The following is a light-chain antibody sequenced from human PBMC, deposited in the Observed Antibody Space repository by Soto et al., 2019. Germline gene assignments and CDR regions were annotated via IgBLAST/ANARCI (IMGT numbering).Light chain of an antibody. V-gene: IGKV1-39*01. CDR1: QTVNKY. Sequence: DIQMTQSPSSLPASVGDRVMFTCRASQTVNKYVNWYQQKPGKAPKLLIYGVSRVQTGVPSRFSGSGSGTDFTLTIDSLQPEDFATYFCQQTSSTPWTFGQGTKVEIK. CDR3: QQTSSTPWT. J-gene: IGKJ1*01. CDR2: GVS.